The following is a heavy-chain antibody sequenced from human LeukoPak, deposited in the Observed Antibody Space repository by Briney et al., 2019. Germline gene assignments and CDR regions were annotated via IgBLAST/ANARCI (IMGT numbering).Heavy chain of an antibody. J-gene: IGHJ5*02. CDR1: GGSISSGDYY. CDR3: ARPYYYDSRIDP. D-gene: IGHD3-22*01. Sequence: SQTLSLTCTVSGGSISSGDYYWSCIRQPPGKGLEWIAYMYYSGSTYYNPSLKSRVTMSADTSKNQLSLKLSSVTAADTAVYYCARPYYYDSRIDPWGQGILVTDSS. CDR2: MYYSGST. V-gene: IGHV4-30-4*01.